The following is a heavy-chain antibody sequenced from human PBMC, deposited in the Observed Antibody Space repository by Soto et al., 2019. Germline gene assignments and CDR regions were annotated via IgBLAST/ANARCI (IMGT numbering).Heavy chain of an antibody. J-gene: IGHJ4*02. D-gene: IGHD5-12*01. V-gene: IGHV3-48*02. Sequence: GGSLRLSCAASGFTFSSYAMSWVRQAPGKGLEWVSYISGSSGSIYYVDSVKGRFTISRDNAKNSLYLQMNSLRDEDTAVYHCARDKLSGYDSTPFDYWGQGTLVTVSS. CDR2: ISGSSGSI. CDR1: GFTFSSYA. CDR3: ARDKLSGYDSTPFDY.